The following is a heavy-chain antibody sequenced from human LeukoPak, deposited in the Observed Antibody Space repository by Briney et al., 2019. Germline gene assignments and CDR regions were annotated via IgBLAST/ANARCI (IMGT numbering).Heavy chain of an antibody. CDR1: GFTFSSYS. CDR2: ISSSSSYI. CDR3: ARDRTSPLWFGELSGK. D-gene: IGHD3-10*01. Sequence: GGSLRLFCGASGFTFSSYSMNWVRQAPGKGVEWVSSISSSSSYIYYADSVKGRFTISRDNAKNSLYLQMNSLRAEDTAVYYCARDRTSPLWFGELSGKWGQGTLVTVSS. V-gene: IGHV3-21*01. J-gene: IGHJ4*02.